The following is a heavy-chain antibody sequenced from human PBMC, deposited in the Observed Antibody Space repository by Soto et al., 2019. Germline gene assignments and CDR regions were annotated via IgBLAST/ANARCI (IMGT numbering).Heavy chain of an antibody. CDR1: GFTFRSYS. D-gene: IGHD2-8*01. V-gene: IGHV3-21*01. J-gene: IGHJ4*02. CDR2: ISSSSSYI. CDR3: AGVDGSAY. Sequence: EVQLVESGGGLVKPGGSLRLSFAASGFTFRSYSMNWVRQAPGKGLEWVSSISSSSSYIYYADSVKGRFTISRDNAKTSLYLQRNSLRAEDTAVYSGAGVDGSAYWGQGTLVTVSS.